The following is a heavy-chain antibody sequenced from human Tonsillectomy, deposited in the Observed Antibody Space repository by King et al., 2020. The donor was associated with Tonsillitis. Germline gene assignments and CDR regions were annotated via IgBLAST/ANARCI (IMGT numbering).Heavy chain of an antibody. CDR1: DGSFSGYY. Sequence: VQLPQWGAGLLKPSETLSLTCAVYDGSFSGYYWSWIRQPPGKGLEWIGEINHSGSTNYNPSLKSRVTISVDTSKNQFSLKLSSVTAADTAVYYCARGFLWFGELPPYYFDYWGQGTLVTVSS. V-gene: IGHV4-34*01. CDR2: INHSGST. CDR3: ARGFLWFGELPPYYFDY. D-gene: IGHD3-10*01. J-gene: IGHJ4*02.